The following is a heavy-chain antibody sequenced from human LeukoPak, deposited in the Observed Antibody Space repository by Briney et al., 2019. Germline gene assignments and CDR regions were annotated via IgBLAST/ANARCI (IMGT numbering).Heavy chain of an antibody. D-gene: IGHD3-10*01. J-gene: IGHJ3*02. CDR2: ISSSSSYT. V-gene: IGHV3-21*06. CDR1: GFSFTTST. CDR3: ARDSYWLGGTIGAFDI. Sequence: GGSLRLSCAASGFSFTTSTMNWVRQAPGKGLEWVSSISSSSSYTYYADSVKGRFTISRDNAKNSLSLQMNSLRAEDTAIYYCARDSYWLGGTIGAFDIWGQGTMVTVSS.